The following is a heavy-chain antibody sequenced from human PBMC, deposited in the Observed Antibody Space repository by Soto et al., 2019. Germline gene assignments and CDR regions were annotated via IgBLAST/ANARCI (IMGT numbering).Heavy chain of an antibody. CDR1: GGSIRGDR. D-gene: IGHD3-22*01. CDR3: ARMSNSGYYRPEGDYYYNGMDV. J-gene: IGHJ6*02. V-gene: IGHV4-4*07. Sequence: PSETLSLTCSVSGGSIRGDRWSWIRQPAGKGLEWIGRMYISRTTKYNPSLKSRVTMSADTAKNQFSLKLTSVTAADTAIYYCARMSNSGYYRPEGDYYYNGMDVWGQGTTVTVSS. CDR2: MYISRTT.